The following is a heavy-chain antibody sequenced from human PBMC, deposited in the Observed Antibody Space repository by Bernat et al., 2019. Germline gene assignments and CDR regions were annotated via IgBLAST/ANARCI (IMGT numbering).Heavy chain of an antibody. J-gene: IGHJ4*01. CDR3: AREGPTTVVSFDY. D-gene: IGHD4-23*01. Sequence: FSSHTLHWVRQAPGKGLEWVAVISYDGSNKYYADSVKGRFTISRDNSKNTLYLQMNSLRAEDTAVYYCAREGPTTVVSFDYWG. CDR2: ISYDGSNK. V-gene: IGHV3-30-3*01. CDR1: FSSHT.